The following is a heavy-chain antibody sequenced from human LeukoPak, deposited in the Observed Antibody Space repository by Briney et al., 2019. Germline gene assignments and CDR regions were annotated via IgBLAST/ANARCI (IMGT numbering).Heavy chain of an antibody. CDR1: GGSFSGYY. D-gene: IGHD4/OR15-4a*01. Sequence: SETLSLTCAVYGGSFSGYYWSWIRQPPGKGLEWIGEINHSGSTNYNPSLKSRVTISVDTSKNQFSLKLCPVTAADTAVYYCASQDGLTRFHNWFDPWGQGTLVTVSS. CDR2: INHSGST. CDR3: ASQDGLTRFHNWFDP. J-gene: IGHJ5*02. V-gene: IGHV4-34*01.